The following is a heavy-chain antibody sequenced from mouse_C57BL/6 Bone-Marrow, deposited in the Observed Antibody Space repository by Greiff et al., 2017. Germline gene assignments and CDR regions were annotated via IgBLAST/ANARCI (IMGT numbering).Heavy chain of an antibody. CDR2: IHPNSGST. V-gene: IGHV1-64*01. D-gene: IGHD4-1*01. CDR3: ARAFELGWFAY. J-gene: IGHJ3*01. Sequence: QVQLQQPGAELVKPGASVKLSCKASGYTFTSYWMHWVKQRPGQGLEWIGMIHPNSGSTNYNEKFKSKATLTVDKSSNTAYMQLSSLTSEDSAVYYGARAFELGWFAYWGQGTLVTVSA. CDR1: GYTFTSYW.